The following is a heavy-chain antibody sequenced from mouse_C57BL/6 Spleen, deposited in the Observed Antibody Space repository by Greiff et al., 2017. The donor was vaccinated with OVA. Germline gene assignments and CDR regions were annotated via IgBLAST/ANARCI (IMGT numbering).Heavy chain of an antibody. CDR1: GYTFTDYY. D-gene: IGHD3-3*01. V-gene: IGHV1-76*01. J-gene: IGHJ1*03. CDR2: IYPGSGNT. CDR3: AREGDLGYFEV. Sequence: LVESGAELVRPGASVKLSCKASGYTFTDYYINWVKQRPGQGLEWIARIYPGSGNTYYNEKFKGKATLTAEKSSSTAYMQLSSLTSEDSAVYFCAREGDLGYFEVWGTGTTVTVSS.